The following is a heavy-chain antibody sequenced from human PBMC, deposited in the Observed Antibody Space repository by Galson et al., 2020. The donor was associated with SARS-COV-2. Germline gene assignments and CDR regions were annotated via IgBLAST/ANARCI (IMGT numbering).Heavy chain of an antibody. CDR3: AKVDAAIVGITTWGYFDY. CDR2: IRGNGGRT. J-gene: IGHJ4*03. V-gene: IGHV3-23*01. Sequence: GSLRLSCEASGFTFSNYGMSWARQAPGKGPEGGPAIRGNGGRTYYPDSVRGRFTISRDNSKNTLYLEVSSLRADDTATYYCAKVDAAIVGITTWGYFDYWGQGALVTVSS. CDR1: GFTFSNYG. D-gene: IGHD3-22*01.